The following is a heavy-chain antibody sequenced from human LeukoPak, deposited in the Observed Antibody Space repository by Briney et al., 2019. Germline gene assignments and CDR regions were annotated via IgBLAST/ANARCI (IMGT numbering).Heavy chain of an antibody. J-gene: IGHJ4*02. CDR1: GYSFTSYW. CDR3: ARQGRGYYYGSVF. CDR2: IYPGDSDT. V-gene: IGHV5-51*01. D-gene: IGHD3-10*01. Sequence: GESLKISCKGSGYSFTSYWNGWVRQIPGKGLEWMGIIYPGDSDTRYSPSFQGQVTISADKSISTAYLQWSSLKASDTAMYYCARQGRGYYYGSVFWGQGTLVTVSS.